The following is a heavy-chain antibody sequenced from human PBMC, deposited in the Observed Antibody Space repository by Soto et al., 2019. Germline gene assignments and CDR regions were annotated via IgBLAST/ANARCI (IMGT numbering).Heavy chain of an antibody. CDR1: GFTFSSYA. V-gene: IGHV3-23*01. J-gene: IGHJ5*02. CDR2: ISGSGGST. Sequence: PGGSLRLSCAASGFTFSSYAMSWVRQAPGKGLEWVSAISGSGGSTYYADSVKGRFTISRDNSKNTLYLQMNSLRAEDTAVYYCAKAGYSSSWYGSWDWFDPWGQGTLVTVSS. CDR3: AKAGYSSSWYGSWDWFDP. D-gene: IGHD6-13*01.